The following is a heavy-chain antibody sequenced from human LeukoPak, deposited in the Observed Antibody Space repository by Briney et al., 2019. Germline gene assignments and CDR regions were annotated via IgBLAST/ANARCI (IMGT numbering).Heavy chain of an antibody. Sequence: PWGSLRLSCAASGFTFSSYWMHWVRPAPGKGLVWVSRINSDGSCTSYADSVRGRFTISRDSARNTLYLQMNSLRAEDTAVYYCASVPWGGIDYWGQGTLVTVSS. V-gene: IGHV3-74*01. D-gene: IGHD6-13*01. CDR3: ASVPWGGIDY. CDR2: INSDGSCT. J-gene: IGHJ4*02. CDR1: GFTFSSYW.